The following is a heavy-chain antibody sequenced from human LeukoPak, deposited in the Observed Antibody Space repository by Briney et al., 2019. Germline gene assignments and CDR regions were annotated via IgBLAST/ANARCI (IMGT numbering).Heavy chain of an antibody. J-gene: IGHJ4*02. CDR3: AQGAKGF. CDR2: INADNAYT. CDR1: GYSFTDHY. Sequence: GTSLNVSFKASGYSFTDHYIHWVRQAPGQGLEWIGWINADNAYTSYSQKCQGRVTMNRDTSITTVYLKLSSLTSDDTAVYYCAQGAKGFWGQGTLVTVSS. D-gene: IGHD4/OR15-4a*01. V-gene: IGHV1-2*02.